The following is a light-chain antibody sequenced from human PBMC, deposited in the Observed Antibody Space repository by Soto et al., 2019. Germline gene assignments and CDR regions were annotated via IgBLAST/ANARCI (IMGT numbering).Light chain of an antibody. J-gene: IGKJ5*01. CDR3: QQYDNLLPIT. CDR2: DAS. Sequence: IQMTQSPSSLSASVGDRVTITCQASQDISKNLNWYQQKLGKAPKLLIYDASSLQTGVPSRFSASGSATHFTFPISSLQPEDIAPHYCQQYDNLLPITFGQGTRLEIK. CDR1: QDISKN. V-gene: IGKV1-33*01.